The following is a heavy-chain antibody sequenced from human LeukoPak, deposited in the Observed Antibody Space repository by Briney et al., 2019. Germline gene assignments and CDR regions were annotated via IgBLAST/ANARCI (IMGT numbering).Heavy chain of an antibody. J-gene: IGHJ4*02. D-gene: IGHD3-10*01. CDR2: INHSGRT. Sequence: SETLSLTCAVYGGSFSGYYWSWIRQPPGKGLEWIGEINHSGRTNYNPSLKSRVTISVDTSKNQFSLKLSSVTAADTAVYYCARGHYTHYYGSGSYYPSDFDYWGQGTLVTVSS. CDR3: ARGHYTHYYGSGSYYPSDFDY. CDR1: GGSFSGYY. V-gene: IGHV4-34*01.